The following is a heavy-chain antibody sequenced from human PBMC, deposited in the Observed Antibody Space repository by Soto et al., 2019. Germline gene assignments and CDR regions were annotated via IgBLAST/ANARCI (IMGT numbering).Heavy chain of an antibody. CDR1: GDSISNSRFY. V-gene: IGHV4-39*01. CDR3: ARDFFDSSDYTTNWFDP. CDR2: IYHTGNA. D-gene: IGHD3-22*01. Sequence: ETLSLTCSVSGDSISNSRFYWAWIRQPPGEGLEWIGSIYHTGNAYCNPSLKSRVTISVDTSKSQFSLKLTSVTAADAALYYCARDFFDSSDYTTNWFDPWGQGTLVTVSS. J-gene: IGHJ5*02.